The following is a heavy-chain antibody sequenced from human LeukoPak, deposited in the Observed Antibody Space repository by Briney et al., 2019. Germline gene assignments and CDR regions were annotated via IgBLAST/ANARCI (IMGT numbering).Heavy chain of an antibody. J-gene: IGHJ4*02. CDR3: AKGNSGTSSYYFGY. D-gene: IGHD1-26*01. Sequence: GGSLRLSCAASGFTVSSNYMSWVRQAPGKGLEWVSVIYSGGSTYYADSVKGRFTISRDNSKNTLYLQMNSLRAEDTAVYYCAKGNSGTSSYYFGYWGQGTLVTVSS. CDR2: IYSGGST. CDR1: GFTVSSNY. V-gene: IGHV3-53*01.